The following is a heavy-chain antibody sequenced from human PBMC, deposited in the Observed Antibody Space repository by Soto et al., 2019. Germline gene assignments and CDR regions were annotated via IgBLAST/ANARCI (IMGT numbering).Heavy chain of an antibody. CDR3: ARPSDFWSAYYPSYFDS. J-gene: IGHJ4*02. CDR1: GFSFSDHA. V-gene: IGHV3-30-3*01. Sequence: LRLSCAASGFSFSDHAMHWVRRAPGKGLEWVALVAHDGFSKYYAGSVKGRFTISSDKSTNTLFLQWSSLKASDTAMYYCARPSDFWSAYYPSYFDSWGQGTLVTVSS. D-gene: IGHD3-3*01. CDR2: VAHDGFSK.